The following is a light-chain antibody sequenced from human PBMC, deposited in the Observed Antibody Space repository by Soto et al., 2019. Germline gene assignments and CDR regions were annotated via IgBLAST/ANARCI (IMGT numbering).Light chain of an antibody. CDR2: DTS. CDR3: QQYSNWPPIT. V-gene: IGKV3-15*01. J-gene: IGKJ5*01. Sequence: EIVMTQSPATLSVSPGERATLSCRASQSVSIHLAWYQQKPGQAPRLLIYDTSTRATGIPARFSGSGSGTEFTLTISSLQPEDFAVYYCQQYSNWPPITFGQGTRLEIK. CDR1: QSVSIH.